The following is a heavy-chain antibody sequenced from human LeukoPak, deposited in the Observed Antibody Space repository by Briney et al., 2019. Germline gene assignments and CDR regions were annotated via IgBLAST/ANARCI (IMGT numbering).Heavy chain of an antibody. J-gene: IGHJ4*02. CDR3: VKFGGSYTFDY. D-gene: IGHD1-26*01. CDR2: ISSNGGST. Sequence: GGTLTLTCSVSGCSISSYTFHWGCHAPPPGLEHVSAISSNGGSTYYADSVKGRFTISRDNSKNTLYLQMSSLRAEDTAVYYCVKFGGSYTFDYWGQGTLVTVSS. V-gene: IGHV3-64D*09. CDR1: GCSISSYT.